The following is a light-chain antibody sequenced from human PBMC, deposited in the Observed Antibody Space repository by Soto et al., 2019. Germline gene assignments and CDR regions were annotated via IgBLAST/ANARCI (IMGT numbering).Light chain of an antibody. CDR2: WAS. Sequence: DIGMPQSADSLAVSLGERATINCESSESLLFTSNNKNYLAWYQQKPGQPPKLLLSWASARESGVPERFSGSGSGTLFTLSISSLQAEDVAVYYCQQYYTLPLTFGGGTKVDIK. CDR3: QQYYTLPLT. CDR1: ESLLFTSNNKNY. V-gene: IGKV4-1*01. J-gene: IGKJ4*01.